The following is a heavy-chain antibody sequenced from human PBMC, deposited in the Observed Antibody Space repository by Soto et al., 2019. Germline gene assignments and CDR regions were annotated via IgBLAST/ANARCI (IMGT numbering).Heavy chain of an antibody. CDR3: AKDSKEFTVTTGYFDY. D-gene: IGHD4-17*01. Sequence: GGSLRLSCAASGFTFSSYGMHWVRQAPGKGLEWVAVISYDGSNKYYADSVKGRFTISRDNSKNTLYLQMNSLRAEDTAVYYCAKDSKEFTVTTGYFDYWGQGTLVTVSS. CDR2: ISYDGSNK. CDR1: GFTFSSYG. V-gene: IGHV3-30*18. J-gene: IGHJ4*02.